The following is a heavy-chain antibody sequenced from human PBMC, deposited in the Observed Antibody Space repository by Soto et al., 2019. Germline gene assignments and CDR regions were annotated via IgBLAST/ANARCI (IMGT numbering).Heavy chain of an antibody. CDR2: ISAYNGNT. CDR3: ARDHEDIVVVIALDPFDY. D-gene: IGHD2-21*01. J-gene: IGHJ4*02. CDR1: GYTFTSYG. Sequence: VASVKVSCKASGYTFTSYGISWVRQAPGQGLEWMGWISAYNGNTNYAQKLQGRVTMTTDTSTSTAYMELRSLRSDDTAVYYCARDHEDIVVVIALDPFDYWGQGTLVTVS. V-gene: IGHV1-18*01.